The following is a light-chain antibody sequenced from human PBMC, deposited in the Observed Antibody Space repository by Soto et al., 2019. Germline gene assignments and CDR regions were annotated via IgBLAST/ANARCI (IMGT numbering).Light chain of an antibody. CDR1: QSISYY. CDR2: FGS. CDR3: MQALQVPIT. Sequence: MTQSPSSLSASVGDRVTITCRASQSISYYLNWYLQKPGQSPQPLIYFGSYRASGVPDRFSGSGSGTNFTLRISRVETDDFGIYYCMQALQVPITFGQGTRLEIK. J-gene: IGKJ5*01. V-gene: IGKV2-28*01.